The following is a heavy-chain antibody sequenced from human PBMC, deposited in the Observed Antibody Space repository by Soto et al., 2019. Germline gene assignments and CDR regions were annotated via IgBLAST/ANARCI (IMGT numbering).Heavy chain of an antibody. J-gene: IGHJ6*03. D-gene: IGHD3-10*01. V-gene: IGHV3-74*01. Sequence: EVQLVESGGGVVQPGGSLRLSCAASEFTFSGRSVHWCLQAPGKGRVLVSGIDKVGTDSTYADSVKGRFTCSRDNAKNTVYLPVTGLRVEDTAVYYCARGWFGPDVWGKGTTVTVS. CDR3: ARGWFGPDV. CDR2: IDKVGTDS. CDR1: EFTFSGRS.